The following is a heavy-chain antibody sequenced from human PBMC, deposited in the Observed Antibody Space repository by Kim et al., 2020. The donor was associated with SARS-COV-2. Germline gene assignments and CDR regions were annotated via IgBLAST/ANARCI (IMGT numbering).Heavy chain of an antibody. D-gene: IGHD2-15*01. V-gene: IGHV3-30*04. CDR3: ARVIDCSGGSCINLWYYYYGMDV. J-gene: IGHJ6*02. Sequence: GGSLRLSCAASGFTFSSYAMHWVRQAPGKGLEWVAVISYDGSNKYYADSVKGRFTISRDNSKNTLYLQMNSLRAEDTAVYYCARVIDCSGGSCINLWYYYYGMDVWGQGTTVTVSS. CDR2: ISYDGSNK. CDR1: GFTFSSYA.